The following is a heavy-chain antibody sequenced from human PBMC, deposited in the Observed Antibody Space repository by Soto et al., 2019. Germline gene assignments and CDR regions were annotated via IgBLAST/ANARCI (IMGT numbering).Heavy chain of an antibody. D-gene: IGHD4-17*01. CDR3: VTNGPTRVTAGFDY. Sequence: SLRLSCATSGFTFSTSVMDWVRQSPGKGLEWLSYISSSGDSIYYADSVKGRFTVSRDNAKNSLFLQMNSLRDEDTAFYYCVTNGPTRVTAGFDYWGQGTLVTGSS. CDR2: ISSSGDSI. V-gene: IGHV3-48*03. CDR1: GFTFSTSV. J-gene: IGHJ4*02.